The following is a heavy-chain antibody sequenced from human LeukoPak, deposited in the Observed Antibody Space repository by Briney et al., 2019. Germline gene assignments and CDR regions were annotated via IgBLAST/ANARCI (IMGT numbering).Heavy chain of an antibody. D-gene: IGHD3-3*01. CDR1: GGSISSGDYY. V-gene: IGHV4-30-4*08. J-gene: IGHJ4*02. Sequence: PSETLSLTCTVSGGSISSGDYYWSWIRQPPGKGLEWIGYIYYSGSTYYNPSLKSRVTISVDTSKNQFSLKLSSVTAADTAVYYSARVGLEWLFDHYYFDYWGQGTLVTVSS. CDR2: IYYSGST. CDR3: ARVGLEWLFDHYYFDY.